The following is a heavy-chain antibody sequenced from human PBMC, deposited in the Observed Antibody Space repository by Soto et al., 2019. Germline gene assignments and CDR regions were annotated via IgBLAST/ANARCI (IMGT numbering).Heavy chain of an antibody. CDR1: GFIFSSYA. J-gene: IGHJ4*02. V-gene: IGHV3-23*01. D-gene: IGHD6-19*01. Sequence: EVQLLESGGGLLQPGGSLRLSCAASGFIFSSYAMSWVRQAPGKGLEWVSTISGSGGSTYYADSLKGRFTISRDNSKNTLFLQMSSQRAEDTAVYYCAKEAVSGWYYFDYWGPGTLVTVSS. CDR2: ISGSGGST. CDR3: AKEAVSGWYYFDY.